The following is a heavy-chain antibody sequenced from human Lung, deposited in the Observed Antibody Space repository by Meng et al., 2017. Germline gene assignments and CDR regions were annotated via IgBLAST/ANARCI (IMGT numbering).Heavy chain of an antibody. CDR3: ARGPTYVWGSLWVAGEYYFDY. D-gene: IGHD3-16*01. CDR2: MNPNSGNT. V-gene: IGHV1-8*01. Sequence: VRWVQTGAEVKKPGAPVEVSCKAFGYTFHSYDSNWVRQATGQGLEWMGWMNPNSGNTGYAQKFQGRVTMTRNTSISTAYMELSSLRSEDTAVYYCARGPTYVWGSLWVAGEYYFDYWGQGTLVTVSS. J-gene: IGHJ4*02. CDR1: GYTFHSYD.